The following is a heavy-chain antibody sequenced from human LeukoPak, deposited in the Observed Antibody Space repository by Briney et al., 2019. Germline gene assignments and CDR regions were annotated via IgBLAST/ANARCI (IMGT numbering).Heavy chain of an antibody. Sequence: PGGSLRLSCAASGFTFSIYWMHWVRQAPAKGLVWVSRINSDGSSITYADSVKGRFTISRDNAKNTVYLQMNSLRAEDTAVYYCARDNSYGTDYWGQGPLVTVSS. J-gene: IGHJ4*02. D-gene: IGHD5-18*01. V-gene: IGHV3-74*01. CDR2: INSDGSSI. CDR1: GFTFSIYW. CDR3: ARDNSYGTDY.